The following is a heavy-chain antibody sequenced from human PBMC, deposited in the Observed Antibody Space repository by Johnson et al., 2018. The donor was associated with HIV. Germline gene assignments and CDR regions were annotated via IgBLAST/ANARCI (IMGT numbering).Heavy chain of an antibody. D-gene: IGHD2-21*01. Sequence: QVQLVESGGGVVQPGRSLRLSCAASGFTFSSYGMHWVRQAPGKGLEWVAVISYDGSNKYYADSVKGRFTISRDNSKNTLYLQMNSLRAEDTAVYYCAKVSCVARLVDPFDIWGQGTMVTVSS. V-gene: IGHV3-30*18. CDR2: ISYDGSNK. CDR1: GFTFSSYG. J-gene: IGHJ3*02. CDR3: AKVSCVARLVDPFDI.